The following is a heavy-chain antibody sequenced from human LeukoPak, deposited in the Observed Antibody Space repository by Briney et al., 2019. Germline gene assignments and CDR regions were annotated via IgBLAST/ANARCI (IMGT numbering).Heavy chain of an antibody. CDR1: GFTFGDYA. V-gene: IGHV3-49*04. J-gene: IGHJ6*02. CDR2: IRSKAYGGTT. D-gene: IGHD2-15*01. CDR3: TSDCHYCSGGSGYSNYYYGMDV. Sequence: GGSLRLSCTASGFTFGDYAMSWVRQAPGKGLEWVGFIRSKAYGGTTEYAASVKGRFTISRDDSKSIAYLQMNSLKTEDTAVYYCTSDCHYCSGGSGYSNYYYGMDVWGQGTTVTVSS.